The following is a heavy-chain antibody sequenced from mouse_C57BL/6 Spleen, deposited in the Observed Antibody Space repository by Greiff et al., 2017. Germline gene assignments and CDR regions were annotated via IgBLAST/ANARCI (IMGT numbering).Heavy chain of an antibody. CDR2: ISSGGSYT. CDR1: GFTFSSYG. D-gene: IGHD2-1*01. CDR3: ARHEVYYTDY. Sequence: EVKVVESGGDLVKPGGSLKLSCAASGFTFSSYGMSWVRQTPDKRLEWVATISSGGSYTYYPDSVKGRFTISRDNAKNTLYLQMSSLKSEDTAMYYCARHEVYYTDYWGQGTTLTVSS. V-gene: IGHV5-6*01. J-gene: IGHJ2*01.